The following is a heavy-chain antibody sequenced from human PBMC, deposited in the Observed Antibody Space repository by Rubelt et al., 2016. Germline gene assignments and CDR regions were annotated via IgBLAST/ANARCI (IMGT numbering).Heavy chain of an antibody. J-gene: IGHJ3*02. V-gene: IGHV5-51*01. CDR2: IYPGDSDT. Sequence: EVQLVQSGAEVKKPGESLKISCKGSGYSFTSYWIGWVRQMPGKGLEWMGIIYPGDSDTRYSPPFQGKVTISADKSISTAYLQWSSLKASDAAMDDCASLSSSSHDAFDIWGQGTMVTVSS. D-gene: IGHD6-6*01. CDR3: ASLSSSSHDAFDI. CDR1: GYSFTSYW.